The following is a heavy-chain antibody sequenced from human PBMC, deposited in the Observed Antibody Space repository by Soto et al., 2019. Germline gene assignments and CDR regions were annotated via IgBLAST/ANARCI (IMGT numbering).Heavy chain of an antibody. CDR3: ASRGYYDSSGYFDY. D-gene: IGHD3-22*01. V-gene: IGHV3-23*01. J-gene: IGHJ4*02. CDR2: ISSSGGST. Sequence: GGSLRLSCAASGFTFRGYAMSWVRQAPGKGLEWVSAISSSGGSTYYADSVKGRFTISRDNSKNTLYLQMNNLRVEDTAVYYCASRGYYDSSGYFDYWGQGALVTVSS. CDR1: GFTFRGYA.